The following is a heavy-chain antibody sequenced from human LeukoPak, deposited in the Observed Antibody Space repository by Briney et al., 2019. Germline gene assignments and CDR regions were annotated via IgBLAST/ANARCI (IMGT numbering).Heavy chain of an antibody. CDR2: INVEGNYI. V-gene: IGHV3-74*01. D-gene: IGHD3-22*01. CDR1: GFTVSRYW. J-gene: IGHJ4*02. Sequence: QPGKSLRLSCAASGFTVSRYWMHWVRQAPGKGLVWVARINVEGNYIDYAESVKGRFTISRDSAKNTLYLQMNSMSAEDTAVYSCARDLTGPYDHWGQGTLVTVSS. CDR3: ARDLTGPYDH.